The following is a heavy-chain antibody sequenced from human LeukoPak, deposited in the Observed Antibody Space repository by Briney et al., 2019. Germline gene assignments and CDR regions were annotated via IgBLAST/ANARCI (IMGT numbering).Heavy chain of an antibody. CDR1: GFTVSSNY. Sequence: GGSLRLSCAASGFTVSSNYMSWVRQAPGKGLEWVSVIYSGGSTYYADSVKGRFTISRDNSKNTLYLQMNSLRADDTAVYYCAQGVEMATIDYWGQGTLVTVSS. J-gene: IGHJ4*02. D-gene: IGHD5-24*01. CDR3: AQGVEMATIDY. V-gene: IGHV3-53*01. CDR2: IYSGGST.